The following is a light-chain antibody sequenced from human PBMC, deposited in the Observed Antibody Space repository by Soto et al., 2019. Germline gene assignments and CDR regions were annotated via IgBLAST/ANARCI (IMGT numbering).Light chain of an antibody. J-gene: IGKJ3*01. CDR3: QQYYSTPLT. Sequence: DIVMTQSPDSLAVSLGERATINCKSSRSVLYSSNNNNYLAWYQQKPGQTPKLLIYWASTRESGVPDRFSGSGSGTHFTLTISSLQAEDVPVYYCQQYYSTPLTFGPGTKVDIK. CDR1: RSVLYSSNNNNY. V-gene: IGKV4-1*01. CDR2: WAS.